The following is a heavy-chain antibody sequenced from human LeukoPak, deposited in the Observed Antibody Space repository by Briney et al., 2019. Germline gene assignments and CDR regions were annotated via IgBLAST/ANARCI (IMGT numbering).Heavy chain of an antibody. CDR2: ISDSGST. CDR1: GDSISSYY. D-gene: IGHD3-3*01. CDR3: ARGRLLEWFDS. Sequence: SGTLSLTCTVSGDSISSYYWSWIRQPPGKRLEWIGCISDSGSTNYNPSLKSRVTISVDTSKSQFSLKLSSVTAADTAVYYCARGRLLEWFDSWGQGTLVSVSS. V-gene: IGHV4-59*01. J-gene: IGHJ5*02.